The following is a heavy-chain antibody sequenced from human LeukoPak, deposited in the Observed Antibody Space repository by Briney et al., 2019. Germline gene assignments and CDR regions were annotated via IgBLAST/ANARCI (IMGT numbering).Heavy chain of an antibody. V-gene: IGHV3-66*01. CDR3: AKEGSLVLLWFGELPYYFDY. Sequence: PGGSLRLSCAASEFSVGSNYMTWVREAPGKGLEWVSLIYSGGSTYYADSVKGRFTISRDNSKNTLYLQMNSLRAEDTAVYYCAKEGSLVLLWFGELPYYFDYWGQGTPVTVSS. J-gene: IGHJ4*02. D-gene: IGHD3-10*01. CDR1: EFSVGSNY. CDR2: IYSGGST.